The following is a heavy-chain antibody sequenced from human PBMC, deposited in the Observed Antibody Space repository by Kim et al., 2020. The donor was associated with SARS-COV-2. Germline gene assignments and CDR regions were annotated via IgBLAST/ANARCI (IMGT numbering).Heavy chain of an antibody. CDR2: IIPILNMA. CDR1: GGTFSTYT. Sequence: SVKVSCKASGGTFSTYTITWVRQAPGQGLEWMGRIIPILNMANYAQRFQGRVTITADKSTSTAYMEVSSLRSEDTAVYFCAREMDSAMASDYWGQGTLV. CDR3: AREMDSAMASDY. V-gene: IGHV1-69*04. J-gene: IGHJ4*02. D-gene: IGHD5-18*01.